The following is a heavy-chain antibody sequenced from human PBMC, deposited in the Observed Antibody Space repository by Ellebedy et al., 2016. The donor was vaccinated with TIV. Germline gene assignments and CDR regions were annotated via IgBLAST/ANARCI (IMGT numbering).Heavy chain of an antibody. CDR1: GFTLSLYW. D-gene: IGHD3-3*02. CDR2: IKYDGSEK. V-gene: IGHV3-7*01. Sequence: GGSLRLXXATSGFTLSLYWMSWVRQAPGKGLEWVANIKYDGSEKYYVDSVKGRFTISRGNAKSSLSLQMNGLRAEDTAVYYCARAAHFYSYGMDVWGQGTTVTVS. CDR3: ARAAHFYSYGMDV. J-gene: IGHJ6*02.